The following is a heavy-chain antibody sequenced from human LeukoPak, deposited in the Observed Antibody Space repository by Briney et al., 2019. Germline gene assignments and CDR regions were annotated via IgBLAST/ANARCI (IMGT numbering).Heavy chain of an antibody. Sequence: SETLSLTCTVSGGSISSYYWSWIRQPPGKGLEWIGYISYSGSTKYNPSLKSRASISVDTSKNQFSLKLSSVTAADTAVYYCARSPQGTATTANWLDPWGQGTLVTVSS. CDR3: ARSPQGTATTANWLDP. CDR2: ISYSGST. CDR1: GGSISSYY. J-gene: IGHJ5*02. D-gene: IGHD4-17*01. V-gene: IGHV4-59*01.